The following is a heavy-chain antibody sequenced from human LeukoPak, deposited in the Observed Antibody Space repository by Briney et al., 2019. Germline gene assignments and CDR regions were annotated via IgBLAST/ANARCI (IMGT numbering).Heavy chain of an antibody. CDR1: GFTFSSYE. J-gene: IGHJ6*03. CDR3: ARDGTPLYSSGWVYIDV. V-gene: IGHV3-48*03. Sequence: GGSLRLSCAASGFTFSSYEMNWVRQAPGEGLEWISYISSSGSTTHYADSVQGRFTISRDNAKNSLFLQMNSLRVEDTAVYYCARDGTPLYSSGWVYIDVWGLGTTITISS. CDR2: ISSSGSTT. D-gene: IGHD6-25*01.